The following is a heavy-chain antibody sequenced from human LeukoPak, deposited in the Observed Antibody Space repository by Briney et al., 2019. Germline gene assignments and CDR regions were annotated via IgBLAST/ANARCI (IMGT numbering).Heavy chain of an antibody. V-gene: IGHV3-23*01. D-gene: IGHD3-10*01. Sequence: GGPLRLSCAASGFTFSSYGMSWVRQAPGKGLEWVSAISGSGGSTYYADSVKGRFTISRDNSKNTLYLQMNSLRAEDTAVYYCAKGSEFMHIMFRGGRFDYWGQGTLVTVSS. CDR1: GFTFSSYG. CDR3: AKGSEFMHIMFRGGRFDY. J-gene: IGHJ4*02. CDR2: ISGSGGST.